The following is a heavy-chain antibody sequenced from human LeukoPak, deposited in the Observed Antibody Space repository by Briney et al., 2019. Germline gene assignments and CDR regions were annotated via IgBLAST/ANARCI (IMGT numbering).Heavy chain of an antibody. J-gene: IGHJ4*02. V-gene: IGHV3-74*01. CDR3: ARGGVNPVDH. Sequence: PGGCLRLSCAASGFPFNSFWMHWVRQAPGKGLVWGSDMNEYSTTIRYADSVKGRFTISRDNAKSILYLQMNNLRAEDTAMYFCARGGVNPVDHWGQGTLVTVSS. CDR2: MNEYSTTI. CDR1: GFPFNSFW. D-gene: IGHD1-14*01.